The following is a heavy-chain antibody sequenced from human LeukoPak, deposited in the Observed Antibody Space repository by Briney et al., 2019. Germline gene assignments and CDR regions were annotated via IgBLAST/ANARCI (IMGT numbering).Heavy chain of an antibody. CDR1: EFTFSSYW. V-gene: IGHV3-74*01. D-gene: IGHD2-2*01. J-gene: IGHJ4*02. CDR3: AKDMKDSYVVPAATFDY. CDR2: INSDGSSS. Sequence: TGGSLRLSCAASEFTFSSYWMHWVRQAPGKGLVWVSRINSDGSSSFYADSVKGRFTISRDNAKNTLYLQMNSLRAEDTAVYYCAKDMKDSYVVPAATFDYWGQGTLVTVSS.